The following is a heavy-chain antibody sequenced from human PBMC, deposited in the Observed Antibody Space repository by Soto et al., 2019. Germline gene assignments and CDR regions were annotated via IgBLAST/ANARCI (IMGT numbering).Heavy chain of an antibody. CDR3: AKDQGSSWYEIDY. CDR1: GFTFSNYA. V-gene: IGHV3-23*01. Sequence: EVPLLESGGGLVQPGGSLRLPCAASGFTFSNYAVTWVRQAPGKGLEWVSTISGSGGSTYYADSVKGRFTISRDNSKNTLYLQMNSLRAEDTAVYYCAKDQGSSWYEIDYWGQGTLVTVSS. CDR2: ISGSGGST. J-gene: IGHJ4*02. D-gene: IGHD6-13*01.